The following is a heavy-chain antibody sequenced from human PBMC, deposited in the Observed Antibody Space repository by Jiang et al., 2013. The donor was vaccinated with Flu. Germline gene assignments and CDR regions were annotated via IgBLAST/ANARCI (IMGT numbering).Heavy chain of an antibody. CDR2: IYYSGNT. D-gene: IGHD6-13*01. V-gene: IGHV4-39*01. J-gene: IGHJ4*02. CDR1: GGSISNTNYY. Sequence: DSGGSISNTNYYWGWIRQPPGKGLEWIANIYYSGNTYYNPSLKSRVTISVDTSKNQFSLKLSSVTAADTAVYYCARRYSSSWYGVGYFDYWGQGTLVTVSS. CDR3: ARRYSSSWYGVGYFDY.